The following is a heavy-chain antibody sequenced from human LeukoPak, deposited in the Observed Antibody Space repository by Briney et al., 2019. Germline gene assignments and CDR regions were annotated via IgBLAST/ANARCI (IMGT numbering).Heavy chain of an antibody. V-gene: IGHV1-69*13. J-gene: IGHJ6*03. Sequence: ASVKVSCKASGGTFSSYAISWVRQAPGQGLEWMGGIIPIFGTANYAQKFQGRVTITADESTSTAYMELSSLRSEDTAVYYCARSLIYGDYDHYYYYMDVWGKGTTVTVSS. CDR1: GGTFSSYA. CDR2: IIPIFGTA. D-gene: IGHD4-17*01. CDR3: ARSLIYGDYDHYYYYMDV.